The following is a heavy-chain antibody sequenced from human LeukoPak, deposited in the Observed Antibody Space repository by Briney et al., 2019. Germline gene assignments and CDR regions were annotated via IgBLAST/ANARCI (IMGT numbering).Heavy chain of an antibody. CDR1: GGTFSSYA. Sequence: SVKVSCKASGGTFSSYAISWVRQAPGQGLEWMGGIIPIFGTANYAQKFQGRVTITADESTSTAYMELSSLRSEDTAVYYCARGTRIYDSSGYYNPPYDYWGQGTLVTVSS. J-gene: IGHJ4*02. D-gene: IGHD3-22*01. CDR3: ARGTRIYDSSGYYNPPYDY. CDR2: IIPIFGTA. V-gene: IGHV1-69*01.